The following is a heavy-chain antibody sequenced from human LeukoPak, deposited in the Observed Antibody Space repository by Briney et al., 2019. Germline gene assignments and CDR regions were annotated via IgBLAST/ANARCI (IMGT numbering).Heavy chain of an antibody. V-gene: IGHV1-69*13. CDR3: AGYYGSGEYYFDY. D-gene: IGHD3-10*01. CDR2: IIPIFGTA. Sequence: SVKVSCKTSGYTFTGYYVHWVRQAPGQGLEWMGGIIPIFGTANYAQKFQGRVTITADESTSTAYMELSSLRSEDTAVYYCAGYYGSGEYYFDYWGQGTLVTVSS. J-gene: IGHJ4*02. CDR1: GYTFTGYY.